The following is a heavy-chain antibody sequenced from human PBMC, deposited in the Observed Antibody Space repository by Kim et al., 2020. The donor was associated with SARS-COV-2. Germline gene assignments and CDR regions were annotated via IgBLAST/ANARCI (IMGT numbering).Heavy chain of an antibody. V-gene: IGHV4-61*01. J-gene: IGHJ6*02. D-gene: IGHD6-13*01. CDR3: ARDSRMSIAAAEESYYYYGMDV. CDR2: IYYSGST. CDR1: GGSVSSGSYY. Sequence: SETLSLTCTVSGGSVSSGSYYWSWIRQPPGKGLEWIGYIYYSGSTNYNPSLKSRVTISVDTSKNQFSLKLSSVTAADTAVYYCARDSRMSIAAAEESYYYYGMDVWGQGTTVTVSS.